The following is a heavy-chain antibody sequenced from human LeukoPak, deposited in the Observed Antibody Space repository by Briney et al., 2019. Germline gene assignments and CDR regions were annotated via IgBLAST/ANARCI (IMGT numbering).Heavy chain of an antibody. J-gene: IGHJ4*02. D-gene: IGHD3-3*01. CDR2: IIPIFGTA. CDR3: ASTPRITIFGVAQLSQYYFDY. Sequence: SVKDSCKASGGTFSSYAISWVRQAPGQGLEWMGGIIPIFGTANYAQKFQGRVTITADESTSTAYMELSSLRSEDTAVYYCASTPRITIFGVAQLSQYYFDYWGQGTLVTVSS. V-gene: IGHV1-69*13. CDR1: GGTFSSYA.